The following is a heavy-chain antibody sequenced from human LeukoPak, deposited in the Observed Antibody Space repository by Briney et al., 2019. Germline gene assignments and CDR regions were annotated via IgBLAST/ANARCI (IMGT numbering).Heavy chain of an antibody. V-gene: IGHV4-39*07. CDR2: IYYSGST. J-gene: IGHJ4*02. CDR1: GGSISSSSYY. Sequence: SETLSLTCTVSGGSISSSSYYWGWIRQPPGKGLEWIGSIYYSGSTYYNPSLKSRVTISVDTSKNQFSLKLSSVTAADTAVYYCATDTAMGNFDYWGQGTLVTVSS. D-gene: IGHD5-18*01. CDR3: ATDTAMGNFDY.